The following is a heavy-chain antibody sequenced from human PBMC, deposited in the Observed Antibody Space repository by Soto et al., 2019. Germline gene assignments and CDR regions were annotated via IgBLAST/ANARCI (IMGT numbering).Heavy chain of an antibody. CDR1: GFHFITYT. J-gene: IGHJ4*02. D-gene: IGHD1-26*01. Sequence: GVSLILSWAAAGFHFITYTMSWVRQAQGKGLEWLSSISGSGGSTNYADSVKGRATISRDNSKTTVYLQMNSLRAGERAIFSWEKVKIGNFPPFFACGGKGTRDTVPP. CDR3: EKVKIGNFPPFFAC. CDR2: ISGSGGST. V-gene: IGHV3-23*01.